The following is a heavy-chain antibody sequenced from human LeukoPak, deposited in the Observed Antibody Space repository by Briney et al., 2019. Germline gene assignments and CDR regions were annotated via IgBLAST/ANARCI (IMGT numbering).Heavy chain of an antibody. CDR2: INHSGST. D-gene: IGHD2-15*01. Sequence: SETLSLTCAVFGGSFSGYYWSWIRQPPGKGLEWIGEINHSGSTNYNPSLKSRVTISVDTSKNQFSLKLSSVTAADTAAYYCARGLSAIVYWGQGTLVTVSS. CDR3: ARGLSAIVY. V-gene: IGHV4-34*01. J-gene: IGHJ4*02. CDR1: GGSFSGYY.